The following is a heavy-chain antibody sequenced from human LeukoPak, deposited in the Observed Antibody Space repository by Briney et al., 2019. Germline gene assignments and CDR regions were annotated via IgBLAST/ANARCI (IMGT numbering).Heavy chain of an antibody. D-gene: IGHD4-17*01. J-gene: IGHJ4*02. CDR1: GFIFSSYA. CDR2: ISGSGGST. V-gene: IGHV3-23*01. Sequence: GGSLRLSCAASGFIFSSYAMTWVRQAPGKGLEWVSAISGSGGSTYYADSVKGRFTISRDNSKNTLYLQTNSLRAEDTAVYYCAKEAPAYTDYGGYRNYWGQGTLVTVSS. CDR3: AKEAPAYTDYGGYRNY.